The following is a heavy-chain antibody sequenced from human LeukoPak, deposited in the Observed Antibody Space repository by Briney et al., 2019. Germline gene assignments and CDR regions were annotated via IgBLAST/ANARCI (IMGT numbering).Heavy chain of an antibody. CDR3: ARGFATTTHASDI. CDR2: IYYSGST. V-gene: IGHV4-59*01. J-gene: IGHJ3*02. Sequence: SETLSLTCTVSGGSISIYYWSWIRQPSGKGLEWIGYIYYSGSTNYNPSLKSRVTISVDTSKNQFSLKLSSVTATDTAVYYCARGFATTTHASDIWGQGTKVTVSS. D-gene: IGHD4-17*01. CDR1: GGSISIYY.